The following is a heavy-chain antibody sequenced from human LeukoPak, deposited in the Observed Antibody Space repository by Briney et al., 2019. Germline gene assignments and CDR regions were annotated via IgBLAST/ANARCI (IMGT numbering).Heavy chain of an antibody. CDR2: IFYSGNT. D-gene: IGHD3-16*01. J-gene: IGHJ4*02. CDR3: ARHYGP. V-gene: IGHV4-30-4*01. Sequence: SETLSLTCTVSGGSISCGDYYWSWIRQPPGKGLKWIGYIFYSGNTYYNPSLKSRVTISVDTSKNQFSLKLNSVTATDTAVYYCARHYGPWGQGTLVTVSS. CDR1: GGSISCGDYY.